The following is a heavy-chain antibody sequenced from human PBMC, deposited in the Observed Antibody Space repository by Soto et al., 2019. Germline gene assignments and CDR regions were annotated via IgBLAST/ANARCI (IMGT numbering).Heavy chain of an antibody. CDR3: ARIGVGSGR. D-gene: IGHD1-26*01. CDR1: GDTFSHYV. V-gene: IGHV1-69*18. J-gene: IGHJ3*01. CDR2: LAPISGSP. Sequence: VQMVQSGAEVKEPGSSVKVSCTNSGDTFSHYVMSWVRQAPGQGLEWMGSLAPISGSPNYAERFEGRLTISADAGTSTMYMELRSLKYDDTAVYYCARIGVGSGRWGQGTMVTVSS.